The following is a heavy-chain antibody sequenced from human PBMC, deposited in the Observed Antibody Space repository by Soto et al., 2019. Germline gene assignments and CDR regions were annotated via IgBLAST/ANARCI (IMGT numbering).Heavy chain of an antibody. D-gene: IGHD2-15*01. V-gene: IGHV4-39*02. CDR1: EGSINWSPHY. CDR2: VHYTAST. J-gene: IGHJ3*02. CDR3: GRATPGYPGRAFHI. Sequence: SETLSLTCTVSEGSINWSPHYWGWLRQPPGKEPQWIASVHYTASTYYNPSLKSRVTISVDTSKNQFSLNLRSVTAADTAIYYCGRATPGYPGRAFHIWGQGKMVTVSS.